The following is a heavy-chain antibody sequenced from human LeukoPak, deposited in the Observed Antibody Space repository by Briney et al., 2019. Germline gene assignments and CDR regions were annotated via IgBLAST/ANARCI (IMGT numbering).Heavy chain of an antibody. CDR3: ARGAGYIGHYEDAFDI. CDR2: IFDSGGT. D-gene: IGHD3-9*01. J-gene: IGHJ3*02. CDR1: GGSISSYY. V-gene: IGHV4-59*01. Sequence: SETLSLTCNVSGGSISSYYWTWIRQSPGKGLECIGYIFDSGGTNHNPSLKSRITISLDMSKKQFSLKLRSVSAADTAVYYCARGAGYIGHYEDAFDIWGQGRMVTVSS.